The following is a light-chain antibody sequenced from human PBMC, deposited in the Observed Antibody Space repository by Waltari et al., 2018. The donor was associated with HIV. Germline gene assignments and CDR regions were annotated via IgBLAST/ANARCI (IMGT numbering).Light chain of an antibody. CDR1: TSNIGIKT. CDR2: GNY. J-gene: IGLJ3*02. CDR3: ASWDASLNGWV. V-gene: IGLV1-44*01. Sequence: QSVVTQPPSVSGTPGQTVTTSCSGSTSNIGIKTVNWYQHLPGTAPKRLINGNYRRPSAFPDRFSAPKSGTSASLAISGLQSEDEADYYCASWDASLNGWVFGGGTKLTVL.